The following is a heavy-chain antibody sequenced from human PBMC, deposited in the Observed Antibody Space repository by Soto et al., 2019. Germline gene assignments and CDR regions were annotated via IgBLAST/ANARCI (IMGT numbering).Heavy chain of an antibody. Sequence: SETLSLTCTVSGGSISSYYWSWIRQPPGKGLEWIGYIYYSGSTNYNPSLKSRVTISVDTSKNQFSLKLSSVTAADTAVYYCARGGYSYAFDYWGQGTLVTVSS. D-gene: IGHD5-18*01. J-gene: IGHJ4*02. CDR1: GGSISSYY. CDR2: IYYSGST. V-gene: IGHV4-59*01. CDR3: ARGGYSYAFDY.